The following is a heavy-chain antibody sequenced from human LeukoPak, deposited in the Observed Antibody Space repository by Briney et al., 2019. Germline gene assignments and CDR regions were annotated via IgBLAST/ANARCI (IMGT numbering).Heavy chain of an antibody. V-gene: IGHV4-34*01. CDR3: ACRRTFDI. J-gene: IGHJ3*02. Sequence: SQTLSLTCAVYGGSFSGYYWRWIPQPPGKGLEWIGEINHSGSTNYNPSLKSRVTISVDTSKNQFSLRLSSVTAADTAVYYCACRRTFDIWGQGTMVTVSS. CDR2: INHSGST. CDR1: GGSFSGYY.